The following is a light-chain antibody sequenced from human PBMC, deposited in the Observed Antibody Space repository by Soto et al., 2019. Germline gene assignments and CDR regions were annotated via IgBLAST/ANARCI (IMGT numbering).Light chain of an antibody. J-gene: IGKJ1*01. CDR2: AAS. CDR1: QSIVTY. V-gene: IGKV1-39*01. CDR3: QQSYSTPPWT. Sequence: IRMTQSPSALSASVGDRVTSTCRASQSIVTYLNWYLQKPGKAPKLLIYAASNLQSGVPSRFSGSGSGTDFTLTISSLQPEDFATYFCQQSYSTPPWTFGQGTKVDIK.